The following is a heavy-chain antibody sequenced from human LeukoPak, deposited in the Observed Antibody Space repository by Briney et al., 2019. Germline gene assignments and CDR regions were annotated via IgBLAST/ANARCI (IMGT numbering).Heavy chain of an antibody. Sequence: GGSLRLSCAASGFTFSSYSMNWVRQAPGKGLEWVSSISSSSSYIYYADSVKGRFTISRDNAKNSLYLQMNSLRAEDTAVYYCARVSSGSYSESDYWGQGTLVTVSS. V-gene: IGHV3-21*01. J-gene: IGHJ4*02. CDR1: GFTFSSYS. D-gene: IGHD1-26*01. CDR3: ARVSSGSYSESDY. CDR2: ISSSSSYI.